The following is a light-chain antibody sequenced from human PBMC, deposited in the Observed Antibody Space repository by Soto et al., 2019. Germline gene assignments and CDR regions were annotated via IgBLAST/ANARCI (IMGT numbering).Light chain of an antibody. J-gene: IGKJ1*01. CDR2: SAS. CDR1: QGISSY. CDR3: QQYGSSPRT. V-gene: IGKV1-27*01. Sequence: DIQLTQSPSSLSASLGDRVTITCLVSQGISSYLNWYRQKSGKVPKLLIYSASNLQSGVPSRFSGSGSGTDFTLTISRLEPEDFAVYYCQQYGSSPRTFGQGTKVEI.